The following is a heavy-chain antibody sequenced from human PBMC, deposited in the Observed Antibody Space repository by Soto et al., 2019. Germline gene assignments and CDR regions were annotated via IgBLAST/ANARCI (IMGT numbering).Heavy chain of an antibody. Sequence: QVQLQESGPGLVKPSETLSLTCTVSGGAISSYYWSWIRQPPGKGLVWIGYIYYSGSTNYNPSLTSRVTISVDTSKNQFSLKLSSVTAADTAVYYCARGGGYDYFDYWGQGTMVTVSS. CDR1: GGAISSYY. CDR3: ARGGGYDYFDY. J-gene: IGHJ4*02. V-gene: IGHV4-59*01. CDR2: IYYSGST. D-gene: IGHD5-12*01.